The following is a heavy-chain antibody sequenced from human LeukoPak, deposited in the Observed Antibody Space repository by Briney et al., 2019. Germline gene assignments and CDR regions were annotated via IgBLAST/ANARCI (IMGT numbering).Heavy chain of an antibody. CDR3: AKGLWGAYYYGMDV. J-gene: IGHJ6*02. V-gene: IGHV3-23*01. D-gene: IGHD3-16*01. Sequence: GGSLRLSCAASGFTFSNYAMSWVRQAPGKGLEWVSVSSGSGATTDHADSVMGRFTISRDNSKNTLYLQLDSLRADDTAVYFCAKGLWGAYYYGMDVWGQGTTVTVSS. CDR1: GFTFSNYA. CDR2: SSGSGATT.